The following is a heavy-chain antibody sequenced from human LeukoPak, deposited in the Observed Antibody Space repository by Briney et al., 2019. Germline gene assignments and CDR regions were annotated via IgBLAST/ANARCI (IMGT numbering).Heavy chain of an antibody. J-gene: IGHJ5*02. D-gene: IGHD3-10*01. CDR3: ARRKLLWFGEFNWFDP. Sequence: PGGSLRLSCAASGFTFSSYWMTWVRQAPGKGLEWIGEINHSGSTNYNPSLKSRVTISVDTSKNQFSLKLSSVTAADTAVYYCARRKLLWFGEFNWFDPWGQGTLVTVSS. CDR1: GFTFSSYW. V-gene: IGHV4-34*01. CDR2: INHSGST.